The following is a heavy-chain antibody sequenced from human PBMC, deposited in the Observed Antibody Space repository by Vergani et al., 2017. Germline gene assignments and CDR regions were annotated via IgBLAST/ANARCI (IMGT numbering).Heavy chain of an antibody. V-gene: IGHV3-48*01. CDR1: GFTFNNYR. CDR3: VGEAEDNMTAYDY. CDR2: IHGRSHTI. J-gene: IGHJ4*02. D-gene: IGHD2-21*02. Sequence: EVHLEESGGDLVQPGGSLRLSCPASGFTFNNYRMNWVRQAPGKGLEWVSHIHGRSHTIHYADSVKGRFSISRDNDIDTLYLQMNNVRADDSGLYYCVGEAEDNMTAYDYWGPGTRVTVSS.